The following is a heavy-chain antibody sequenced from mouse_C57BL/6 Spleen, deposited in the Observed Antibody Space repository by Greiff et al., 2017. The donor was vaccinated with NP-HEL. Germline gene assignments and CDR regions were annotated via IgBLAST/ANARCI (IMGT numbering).Heavy chain of an antibody. V-gene: IGHV5-16*01. J-gene: IGHJ1*03. Sequence: EVQVVESEGGLVQPGSSMKLSCTASGFTFSDYYMAWVRQVPDKGLEWVANIIYDGSSTYYLDSLKSRFIISRDNAKNILYLQMSSLKSEDTATYYCARASYGYFDVWGTGTTVTVSS. D-gene: IGHD6-1*01. CDR3: ARASYGYFDV. CDR2: IIYDGSST. CDR1: GFTFSDYY.